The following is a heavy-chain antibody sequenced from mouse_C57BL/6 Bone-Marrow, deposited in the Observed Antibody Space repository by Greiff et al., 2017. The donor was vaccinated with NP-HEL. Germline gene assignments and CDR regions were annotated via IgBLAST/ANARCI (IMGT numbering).Heavy chain of an antibody. Sequence: VQLKESGGDLVKPGGSLKLSCAASGFTFSSYGMSWVRQTPDKRLEWVATISSGGSYTYYPDSVKGRFTISRDNAKNTLYLQMSSLKSEDTAMYYCASPYYYAMDYWGQGTSVTVSS. V-gene: IGHV5-6*01. CDR1: GFTFSSYG. CDR2: ISSGGSYT. J-gene: IGHJ4*01. CDR3: ASPYYYAMDY.